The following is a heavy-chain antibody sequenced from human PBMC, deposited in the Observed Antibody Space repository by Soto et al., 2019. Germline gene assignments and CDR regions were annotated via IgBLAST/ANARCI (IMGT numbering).Heavy chain of an antibody. D-gene: IGHD2-2*01. Sequence: VASVKVSCKASGYTFTSYAMNWVRQAPGQGLEWMGWINTNTGNPTYAQGFTGRFVFSLDTSVSTAYLQICSLKAVDTAVYYCARDYPGCSSTSCPFDYWGQGTLVTVSS. V-gene: IGHV7-4-1*01. CDR1: GYTFTSYA. J-gene: IGHJ4*02. CDR3: ARDYPGCSSTSCPFDY. CDR2: INTNTGNP.